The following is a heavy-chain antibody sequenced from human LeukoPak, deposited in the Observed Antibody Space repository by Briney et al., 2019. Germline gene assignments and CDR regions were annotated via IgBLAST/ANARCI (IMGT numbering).Heavy chain of an antibody. CDR2: IIPIFGTA. V-gene: IGHV1-69*05. CDR3: ATRYCSSTSCPPGSYYYYMDV. J-gene: IGHJ6*03. D-gene: IGHD2-2*01. CDR1: GVTFTSYA. Sequence: SVKVSCKASGVTFTSYAISWVRQAPGQGLEWMGGIIPIFGTANYAQKFQGRVTITTDESTRAAYMELSSLRSEDTAVYYSATRYCSSTSCPPGSYYYYMDVWGKGTTVTVSS.